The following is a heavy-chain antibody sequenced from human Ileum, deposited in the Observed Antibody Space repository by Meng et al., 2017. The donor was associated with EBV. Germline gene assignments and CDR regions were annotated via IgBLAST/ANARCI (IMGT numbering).Heavy chain of an antibody. Sequence: LHESGPGRVKPSETLSLPCSVSGGSISSSNYCWGWIRQPPGKGLEWIQSICYTDYTYYNPSLKSRVTISADKSKNQFSLRLNSLTAADTAVYYCAMGPDYAKTGYWGQGTLVTVSS. CDR3: AMGPDYAKTGY. V-gene: IGHV4-39*01. D-gene: IGHD4-17*01. CDR2: ICYTDYT. J-gene: IGHJ4*02. CDR1: GGSISSSNYC.